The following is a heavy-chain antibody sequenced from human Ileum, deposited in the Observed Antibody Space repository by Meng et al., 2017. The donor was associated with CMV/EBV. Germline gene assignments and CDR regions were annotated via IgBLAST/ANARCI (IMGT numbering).Heavy chain of an antibody. D-gene: IGHD3-22*01. CDR2: ISSSGNT. Sequence: QVHRQESGPGRVRPSETLSLTCTVSGDSISNYYWSWIRQPAGKKLEWIGRISSSGNTNYTPSLKSRVIMSLDTSNNQFFLKLTSVTAADTALYYCARGESRGYYYFDYWGQGILVTVSS. CDR3: ARGESRGYYYFDY. V-gene: IGHV4-4*07. CDR1: GDSISNYY. J-gene: IGHJ4*02.